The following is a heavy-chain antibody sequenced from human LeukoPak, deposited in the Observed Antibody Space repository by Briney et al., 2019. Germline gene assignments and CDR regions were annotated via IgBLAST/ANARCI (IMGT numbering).Heavy chain of an antibody. V-gene: IGHV3-21*04. CDR3: ARVRSETGTDPDTLYYYYYMDV. CDR2: ISTSSSYI. CDR1: GFTFSSYT. D-gene: IGHD1-1*01. J-gene: IGHJ6*03. Sequence: PGGSLRPSCAASGFTFSSYTMNWVRQAPGKGLEWVSFISTSSSYIYYADSVKGRFTISRDNAKNSLYLQMNSLRVEDTALYYCARVRSETGTDPDTLYYYYYMDVWGKGTTVTVSS.